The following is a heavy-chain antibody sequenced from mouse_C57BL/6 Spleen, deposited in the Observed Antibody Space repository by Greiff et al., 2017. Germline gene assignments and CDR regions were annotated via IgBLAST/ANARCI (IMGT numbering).Heavy chain of an antibody. J-gene: IGHJ3*01. V-gene: IGHV1-52*01. CDR1: GYTFTSYW. Sequence: QVQLQQPGAELVRPGSSVKLSCKASGYTFTSYWMHWVKQRPIQGLEWIGNIDPSDSGTHYNQQFKDKATLTVDKASSTAYMQLGSLTSADAAVDYCARDGNYQAWFAYWGQGTLVTVSA. CDR3: ARDGNYQAWFAY. CDR2: IDPSDSGT. D-gene: IGHD2-1*01.